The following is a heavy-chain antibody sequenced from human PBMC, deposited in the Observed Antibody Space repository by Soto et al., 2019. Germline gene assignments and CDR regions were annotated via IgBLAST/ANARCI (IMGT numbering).Heavy chain of an antibody. J-gene: IGHJ4*02. CDR2: IYYSGST. CDR3: ARGAGLEYFDY. V-gene: IGHV4-59*01. Sequence: SETLSLTCTVSGGSISSYYWSWIRQPPGKGLEWIGYIYYSGSTNYNPSLKSRVTISVDTSKNQFSLKLSSLTAADTAVYYCARGAGLEYFDYWGQGTLVTVSS. CDR1: GGSISSYY. D-gene: IGHD1-1*01.